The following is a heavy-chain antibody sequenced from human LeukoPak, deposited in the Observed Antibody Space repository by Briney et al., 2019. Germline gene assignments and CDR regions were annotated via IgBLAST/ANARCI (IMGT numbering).Heavy chain of an antibody. CDR3: ARVSISLFGVVTAHFDS. CDR1: GGYFSDSY. V-gene: IGHV4-34*01. J-gene: IGHJ4*02. Sequence: PSETLSLTCGVAGGYFSDSYWGWIRQHPGKVLEWIGEINLSGSTNYNSSLTSRVTISLDTSKNQFSLNLRSVTTADTAVYYCARVSISLFGVVTAHFDSWGQGTLVAVSS. D-gene: IGHD3-3*01. CDR2: INLSGST.